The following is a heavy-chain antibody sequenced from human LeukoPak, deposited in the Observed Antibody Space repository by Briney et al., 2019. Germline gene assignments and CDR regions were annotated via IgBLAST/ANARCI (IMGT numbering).Heavy chain of an antibody. J-gene: IGHJ4*02. CDR2: ITWNSDDM. CDR1: GFAFDYYW. CDR3: TRVTSWRTGFDY. V-gene: IGHV3-9*01. D-gene: IGHD1-1*01. Sequence: GGSLRLSCAASGFAFDYYWMNWVRQAPGKGLEWVSGITWNSDDMAYADSVKGRFTISRDNAKNCLYLQMNSLTVEDTALYYCTRVTSWRTGFDYWGQGTLVTVSS.